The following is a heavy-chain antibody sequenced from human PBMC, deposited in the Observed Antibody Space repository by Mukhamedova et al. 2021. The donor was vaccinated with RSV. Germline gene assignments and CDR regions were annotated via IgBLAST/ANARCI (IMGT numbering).Heavy chain of an antibody. J-gene: IGHJ6*02. V-gene: IGHV4-39*01. Sequence: EWIGSIYYSGSTYYNPSLKIPVTISVDTSKNQFSLKLSAVTAADTAVYYCARNTIFGVVLHYGIDLCGQGTTVTVSS. CDR3: ARNTIFGVVLHYGIDL. D-gene: IGHD3-3*01. CDR2: IYYSGST.